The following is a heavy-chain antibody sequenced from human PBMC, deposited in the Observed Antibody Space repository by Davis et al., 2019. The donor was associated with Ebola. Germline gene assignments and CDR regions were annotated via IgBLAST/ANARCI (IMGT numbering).Heavy chain of an antibody. CDR1: GFTFSDYY. J-gene: IGHJ4*02. Sequence: GESLKISCGASGFTFSDYYMSWIRQAPGKGLEWFSYISSSGSTMYYADSLKGRFTISRDNAKNSLYLQMNSLRAEDTAVYYCARTYSSSWNYYFDYWGQGTLVTVSS. D-gene: IGHD6-13*01. CDR3: ARTYSSSWNYYFDY. CDR2: ISSSGSTM. V-gene: IGHV3-11*01.